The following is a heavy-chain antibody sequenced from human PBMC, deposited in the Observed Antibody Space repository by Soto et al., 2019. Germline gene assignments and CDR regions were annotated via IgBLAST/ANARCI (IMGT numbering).Heavy chain of an antibody. CDR2: INAGDGNT. Sequence: ASVKVSCKASGYTFTSYAMHWVRQAPGQRLEWMGWINAGDGNTKYSQKFQGRVTITRDTSASTAYMDLSSLRSEDTAVYYCATHLNSNDHIGYYNDAFDIGGKGKMVTVSS. J-gene: IGHJ3*02. CDR3: ATHLNSNDHIGYYNDAFDI. D-gene: IGHD3-9*01. CDR1: GYTFTSYA. V-gene: IGHV1-3*01.